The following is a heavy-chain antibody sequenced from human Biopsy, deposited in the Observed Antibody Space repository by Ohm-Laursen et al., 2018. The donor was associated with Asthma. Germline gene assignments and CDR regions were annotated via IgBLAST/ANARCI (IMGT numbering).Heavy chain of an antibody. CDR1: GGTFNTYV. CDR2: INFVFGTT. Sequence: SSVKVSCKSLGGTFNTYVIGWVRQAPGQGLEGMGGINFVFGTTTYPQKFQDRVTITADDSTSTVYMELSSLRSEDTAVYYCARKAGSCISRTCYSLDFWGQGTLVTVSS. D-gene: IGHD2-2*01. J-gene: IGHJ4*02. CDR3: ARKAGSCISRTCYSLDF. V-gene: IGHV1-69*01.